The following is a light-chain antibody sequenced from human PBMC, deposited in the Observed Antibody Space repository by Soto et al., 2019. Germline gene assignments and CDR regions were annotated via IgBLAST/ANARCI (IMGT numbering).Light chain of an antibody. Sequence: DIQMTQSPSSLSASVGDRVTITCRASQSISSYLNWYQQKPGKAPKLLTYAASSLQSGVPSRFSGSGSGTDFTLTISSLQPEDFATYYCQQSYSTLFFGPGTKVDIK. CDR1: QSISSY. J-gene: IGKJ3*01. CDR2: AAS. V-gene: IGKV1-39*01. CDR3: QQSYSTLF.